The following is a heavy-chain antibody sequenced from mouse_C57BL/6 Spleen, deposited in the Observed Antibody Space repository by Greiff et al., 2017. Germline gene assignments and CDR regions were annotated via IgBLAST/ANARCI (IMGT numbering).Heavy chain of an antibody. CDR2: IYPGSGST. Sequence: QVHVKQPGAELVKPGASVKMSCKASGYTFTSYWITWVKQRPGQGLEWIGDIYPGSGSTNYNEKFKSKATLTVDTSSSTAYMQLSSLTSEDSAVYYCAREVYYYGSSRRNYFDYWGQGTTLTVSS. V-gene: IGHV1-55*01. CDR3: AREVYYYGSSRRNYFDY. D-gene: IGHD1-1*01. CDR1: GYTFTSYW. J-gene: IGHJ2*01.